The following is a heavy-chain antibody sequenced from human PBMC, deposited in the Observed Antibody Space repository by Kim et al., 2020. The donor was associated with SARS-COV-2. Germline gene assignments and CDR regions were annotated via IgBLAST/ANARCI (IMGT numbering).Heavy chain of an antibody. CDR3: ASLFTIGGPAYYP. V-gene: IGHV3-48*03. D-gene: IGHD3-3*01. CDR1: GFTFSSYD. CDR2: ISSSGSNI. J-gene: IGHJ5*02. Sequence: GGSLRLSCAASGFTFSSYDMNWVRQAPGKGLEWVSYISSSGSNIYYADSVKGRFTISRDNAKNSLYLQMNSLRAEDTAVYYCASLFTIGGPAYYPWGKGT.